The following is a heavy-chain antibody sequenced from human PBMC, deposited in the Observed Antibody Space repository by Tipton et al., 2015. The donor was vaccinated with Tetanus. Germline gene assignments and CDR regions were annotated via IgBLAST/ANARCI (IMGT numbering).Heavy chain of an antibody. Sequence: TLSLTCTVSGGSISSDGAYWSWIRQHPGEGLEWIGYISNSGSTYYNPSLKSRVTISVDTSQKQISLKVNSVTAADTAVYYCARMGFTYGQVVYWGQGTLVTVAS. CDR3: ARMGFTYGQVVY. CDR1: GGSISSDGAY. V-gene: IGHV4-31*03. D-gene: IGHD5-18*01. J-gene: IGHJ4*02. CDR2: ISNSGST.